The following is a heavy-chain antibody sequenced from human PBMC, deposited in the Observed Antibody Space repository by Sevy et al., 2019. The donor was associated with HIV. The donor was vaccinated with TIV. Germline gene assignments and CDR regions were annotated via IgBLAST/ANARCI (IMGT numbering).Heavy chain of an antibody. D-gene: IGHD1-1*01. CDR3: ARVRYNYGSYYFDY. V-gene: IGHV3-11*01. CDR2: ISSGGTTM. J-gene: IGHJ4*02. CDR1: RFTFSDYY. Sequence: GGSLRLSCAASRFTFSDYYMSWIRQAPGKVLEWVSYISSGGTTMYYADSLKGRFTISRDNAKNSLYLQMNSLRAEDTAVYYCARVRYNYGSYYFDYWGQGTLVTVSS.